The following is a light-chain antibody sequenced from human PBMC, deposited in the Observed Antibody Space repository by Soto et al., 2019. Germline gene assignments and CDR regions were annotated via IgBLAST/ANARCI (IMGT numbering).Light chain of an antibody. CDR3: SSYTTGGSYV. V-gene: IGLV2-14*01. Sequence: QSALTQPASVSGSPGLSIAISCTGTSRDVDGYNSVSWYQQQPGKVPKLIIYDVSSRPSGVSNRFSGSKSGNTASLTISGLQAEDEGDYYCSSYTTGGSYVFGTGTKLTVL. CDR2: DVS. CDR1: SRDVDGYNS. J-gene: IGLJ1*01.